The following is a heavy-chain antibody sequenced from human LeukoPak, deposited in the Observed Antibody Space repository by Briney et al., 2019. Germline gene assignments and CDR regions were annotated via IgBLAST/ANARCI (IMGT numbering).Heavy chain of an antibody. J-gene: IGHJ4*02. D-gene: IGHD2-2*01. Sequence: GGSLRLSCEASGFTFNTHWMNFVRHAPGKGLEWMANISPDGGAEVYVDSVKGRFTISRDNAKNSVYLQMNNVRAEDTGVYYCSGRSGFSSIYWGQGILVTVSS. CDR1: GFTFNTHW. CDR3: SGRSGFSSIY. V-gene: IGHV3-7*01. CDR2: ISPDGGAE.